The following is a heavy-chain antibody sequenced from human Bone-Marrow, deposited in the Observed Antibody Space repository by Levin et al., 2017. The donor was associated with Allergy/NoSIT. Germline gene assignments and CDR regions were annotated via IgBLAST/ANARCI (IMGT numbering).Heavy chain of an antibody. D-gene: IGHD2-2*01. CDR3: ARGLVGGTTYCSTTSCHLDY. J-gene: IGHJ4*02. CDR1: GYTFTSHY. CDR2: INPSGGST. V-gene: IGHV1-46*01. Sequence: ASVKVSCKTSGYTFTSHYMHWVRQAPGQGLEWMGIINPSGGSTTYAQKFQGRVTMTRDTSTTTVHMELSSLRSEDTAVYYCARGLVGGTTYCSTTSCHLDYWGQGTLVTVSS.